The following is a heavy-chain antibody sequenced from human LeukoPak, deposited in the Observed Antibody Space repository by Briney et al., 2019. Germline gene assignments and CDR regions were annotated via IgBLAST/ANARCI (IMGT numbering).Heavy chain of an antibody. Sequence: SETLSLTCAVYGGSFSGYYWSWIRQPPGKGLEWIGSIYYSGSTYYNPSLKSRVTISVDTSKNQFSLKLSSVTAADTAVYYCASLPLRFLEWFDLYYYYGMDVWGQGTTVTVSS. CDR3: ASLPLRFLEWFDLYYYYGMDV. J-gene: IGHJ6*02. CDR1: GGSFSGYY. CDR2: IYYSGST. V-gene: IGHV4-34*01. D-gene: IGHD3-3*01.